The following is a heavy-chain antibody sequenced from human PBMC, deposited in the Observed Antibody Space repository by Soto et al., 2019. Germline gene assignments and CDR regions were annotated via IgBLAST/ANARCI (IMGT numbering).Heavy chain of an antibody. J-gene: IGHJ4*02. Sequence: GGSLRLSCAASGFTFSSYGMHWVRQAPGKGLEWVAVISYDGSNKYYADSVKGRFTISRDNSKNTLYLQMNSLRAEDTAVYYCAKGLNIAVAVAATGFDSWGQGTLVTVSS. CDR3: AKGLNIAVAVAATGFDS. CDR2: ISYDGSNK. D-gene: IGHD2-15*01. CDR1: GFTFSSYG. V-gene: IGHV3-30*18.